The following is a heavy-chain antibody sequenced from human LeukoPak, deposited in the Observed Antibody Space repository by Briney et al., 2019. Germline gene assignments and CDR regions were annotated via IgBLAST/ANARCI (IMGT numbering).Heavy chain of an antibody. Sequence: PGGSLRLSCAASGFTFSNFWISWVRQAPGKRLEWVANIKTDGSATYYADSVKGRFTISRDNAKNSLYLEINSLRVEDTAVYYCVRNLPGTGYWGQGTLVTVSS. V-gene: IGHV3-7*01. CDR2: IKTDGSAT. CDR3: VRNLPGTGY. D-gene: IGHD3-9*01. J-gene: IGHJ4*02. CDR1: GFTFSNFW.